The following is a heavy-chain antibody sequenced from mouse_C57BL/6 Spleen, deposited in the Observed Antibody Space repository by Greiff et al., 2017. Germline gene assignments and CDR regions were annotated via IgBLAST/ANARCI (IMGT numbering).Heavy chain of an antibody. CDR2: INPGSGGT. V-gene: IGHV1-54*01. D-gene: IGHD2-4*01. Sequence: QVQLQQSGAELVRPGTSVKVSCKASGYAFTNYLIEWVKQRPGQGLEWIGVINPGSGGTNYNEKFKGKATLTADKSSSTAYMKLSSLTSEDSAVYFCARWGDYDYPFAYWGQGTLVTVSA. CDR1: GYAFTNYL. CDR3: ARWGDYDYPFAY. J-gene: IGHJ3*01.